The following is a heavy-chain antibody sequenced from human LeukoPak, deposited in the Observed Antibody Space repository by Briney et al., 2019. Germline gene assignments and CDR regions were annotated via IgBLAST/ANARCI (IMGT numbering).Heavy chain of an antibody. D-gene: IGHD6-13*01. CDR3: ARTKAGTATFDY. J-gene: IGHJ4*02. CDR1: GFTFSSYS. Sequence: GGSLRLSCAASGFTFSSYSMAWVRQAPGMGLEWVSVISDTGGTTYYADSVKGRFTISRDNSKNTLYLQMNSLRAEDTAVYYCARTKAGTATFDYWGQGILVTVSS. V-gene: IGHV3-23*01. CDR2: ISDTGGTT.